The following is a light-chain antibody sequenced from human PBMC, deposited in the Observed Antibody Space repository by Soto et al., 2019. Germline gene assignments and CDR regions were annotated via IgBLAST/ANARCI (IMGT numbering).Light chain of an antibody. V-gene: IGKV1-5*03. CDR1: QRLNGW. Sequence: DIQMTQSPSTLSASVGDRVIITCRASQRLNGWLAWYQQKPGKAPKILIYRASNLQSGVPSRFSVSGSGTEFTLAISSLQPDDFATYYCLHYIDYPLPFGGGTKLEIK. CDR3: LHYIDYPLP. J-gene: IGKJ4*01. CDR2: RAS.